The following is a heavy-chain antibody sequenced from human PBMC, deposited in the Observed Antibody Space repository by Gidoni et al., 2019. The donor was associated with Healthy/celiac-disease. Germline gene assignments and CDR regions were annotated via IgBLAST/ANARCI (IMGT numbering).Heavy chain of an antibody. Sequence: EVQLVESGGGLVKPGGSLRLSCAASGFTFSSYSMNWVRQAPGKGLEWVSSISSSSSYIYYADSVKGRFTISRDNAKNSLYLQMNSLRAEDTAVYYCASTRGLGYCSGGSCPRGAFDYWGQGTLVTVSS. CDR1: GFTFSSYS. J-gene: IGHJ4*02. CDR2: ISSSSSYI. D-gene: IGHD2-15*01. V-gene: IGHV3-21*01. CDR3: ASTRGLGYCSGGSCPRGAFDY.